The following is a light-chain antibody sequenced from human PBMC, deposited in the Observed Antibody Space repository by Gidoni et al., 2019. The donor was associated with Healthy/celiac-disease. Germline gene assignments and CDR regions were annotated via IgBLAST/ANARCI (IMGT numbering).Light chain of an antibody. CDR3: QQYNSYSGP. CDR1: QSISSW. CDR2: DAS. Sequence: DIQMTQSPPTLSASVGDRVTITCRARQSISSWLAWYQQKPGKAPKLLIYDASSLESGVPSRFSGSGVGTEFTLTISSLQPDDFASYYCQQYNSYSGPFGQGTKVEIK. V-gene: IGKV1-5*01. J-gene: IGKJ1*01.